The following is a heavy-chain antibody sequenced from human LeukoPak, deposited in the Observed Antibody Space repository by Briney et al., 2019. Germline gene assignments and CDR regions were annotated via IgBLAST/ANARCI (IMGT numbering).Heavy chain of an antibody. Sequence: SETLSLTCTVFGDSIYRTPYYWGWIRQPPGKGLEYIGNIHYSGSAYYAPSLRSRLTISVDTSKNQFSLKLSSVTAADTAVYYCARVTVSNYFDYWGQGTLVTVSS. CDR3: ARVTVSNYFDY. J-gene: IGHJ4*02. CDR1: GDSIYRTPYY. V-gene: IGHV4-39*07. CDR2: IHYSGSA.